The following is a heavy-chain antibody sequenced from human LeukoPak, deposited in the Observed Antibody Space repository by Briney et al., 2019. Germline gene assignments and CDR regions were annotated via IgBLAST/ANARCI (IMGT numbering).Heavy chain of an antibody. CDR3: ARGAYCGGDCYLDY. V-gene: IGHV3-30-3*01. CDR1: GFTFSSYA. J-gene: IGHJ4*02. D-gene: IGHD2-21*02. CDR2: ISYDGSNK. Sequence: PGGSLRLSCAASGFTFSSYAMHWVRQAPGKGLEWVAVISYDGSNKYCAYPVKGRFTISRDNSKNTLYLQMNSLRAEVTAVYYCARGAYCGGDCYLDYWGQGTLVTVS.